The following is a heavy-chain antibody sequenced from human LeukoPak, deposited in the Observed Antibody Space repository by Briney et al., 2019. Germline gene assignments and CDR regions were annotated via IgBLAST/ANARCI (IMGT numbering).Heavy chain of an antibody. Sequence: SETLSLTCTVSGGSISSYYWSWIRQPAGKGLEWIGRIYYSGSTYYNPSLKSRVTISVDTSKNQFSLKLSSVTAADTAVYYCARAYDPTPNAFDIWGQGTMVTVSS. CDR1: GGSISSYY. CDR3: ARAYDPTPNAFDI. D-gene: IGHD3-22*01. V-gene: IGHV4-4*07. CDR2: IYYSGST. J-gene: IGHJ3*02.